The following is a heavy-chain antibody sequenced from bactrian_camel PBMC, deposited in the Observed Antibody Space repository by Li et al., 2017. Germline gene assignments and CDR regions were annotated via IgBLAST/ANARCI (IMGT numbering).Heavy chain of an antibody. V-gene: IGHV3S40*01. J-gene: IGHJ6*01. CDR1: GFAFSTYD. D-gene: IGHD3*01. Sequence: VQLVESGGGSVQAGGSLTLSCVASGFAFSTYDMNWVRQAPGKERERVARIDSDGAIRYAESAKGRFTISKDNAGNTLYLQMNNLEPGDTAMYYCAAGCGGDWYGPSLDRADFDYWGQGTQVTVS. CDR3: AAGCGGDWYGPSLDRADFDY. CDR2: IDSDGAIR.